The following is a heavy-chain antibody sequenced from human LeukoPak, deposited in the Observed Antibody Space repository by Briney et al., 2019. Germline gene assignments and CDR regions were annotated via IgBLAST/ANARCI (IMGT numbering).Heavy chain of an antibody. CDR3: ATGRGDY. CDR1: GFIVSSNF. J-gene: IGHJ4*02. V-gene: IGHV3-53*01. Sequence: GGSLRLSCAASGFIVSSNFMSWVRQAPGKGLECVSLIHSGGTIYYADSVKGRFTLSRDDSKNTLYLHMNSLRAEDTAVYYCATGRGDYWGQGTLVTVSS. CDR2: IHSGGTI. D-gene: IGHD3-16*01.